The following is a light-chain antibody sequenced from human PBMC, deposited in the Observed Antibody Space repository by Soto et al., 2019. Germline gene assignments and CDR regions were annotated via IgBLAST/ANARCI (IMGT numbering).Light chain of an antibody. CDR2: GAS. CDR1: QSVHNF. J-gene: IGKJ1*01. CDR3: QQNGTSVWT. V-gene: IGKV3-20*01. Sequence: EVVLTQSPATLSLSPGDRAALSCKASQSVHNFLAWYQQKPGQAPRLLIYGASNRAAGIPARFSGSGSGTDFILTISRLEPEDFAVYYCQQNGTSVWTFGQGTKVDIK.